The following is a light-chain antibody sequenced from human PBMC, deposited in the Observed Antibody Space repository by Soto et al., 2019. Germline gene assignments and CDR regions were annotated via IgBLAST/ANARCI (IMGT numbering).Light chain of an antibody. Sequence: VLTQSPDTLSLPPGERATLSCRAGQSISGTFLNWYQQRPGQAPRLLIYGASNRATGTPDRFSGSGSGTDFTLTISRLEPEDFAVYYCQQYGSLVTFGQGTKVDIK. CDR2: GAS. CDR1: QSISGTF. J-gene: IGKJ1*01. V-gene: IGKV3-20*01. CDR3: QQYGSLVT.